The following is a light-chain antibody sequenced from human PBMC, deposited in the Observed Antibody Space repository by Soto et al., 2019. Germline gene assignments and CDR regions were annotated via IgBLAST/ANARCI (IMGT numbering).Light chain of an antibody. Sequence: DIQMTQSPSSLSASVGDRVTITCRASQSISIYLNWYQQKPGKAPKLLIYAASSLQGGVPSRFSGSGSGTHFTLTISSLQPEDFAIYYCQQSYSIPITFGPGTKVDIK. CDR3: QQSYSIPIT. V-gene: IGKV1-39*01. CDR2: AAS. CDR1: QSISIY. J-gene: IGKJ3*01.